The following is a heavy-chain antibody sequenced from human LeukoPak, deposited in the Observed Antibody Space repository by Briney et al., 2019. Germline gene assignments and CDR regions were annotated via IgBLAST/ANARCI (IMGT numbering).Heavy chain of an antibody. J-gene: IGHJ4*02. Sequence: SETLSLTCTVSGGSISSSSYYWGWIRQPPGKGLEWIGSIYYSGSAYYNPSLKSRVTISVDTSKNQFSLKLSSVTAADTAVYYCARQSFDSSAYYVDFWGQGTLVTVSS. D-gene: IGHD3-22*01. CDR2: IYYSGSA. CDR3: ARQSFDSSAYYVDF. V-gene: IGHV4-39*01. CDR1: GGSISSSSYY.